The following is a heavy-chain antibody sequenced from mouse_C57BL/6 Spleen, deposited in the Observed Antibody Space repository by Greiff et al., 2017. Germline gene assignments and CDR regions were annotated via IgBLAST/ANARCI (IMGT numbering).Heavy chain of an antibody. J-gene: IGHJ4*01. CDR3: ARSIYDSHYAMDY. V-gene: IGHV1-69*01. Sequence: QVQLQQPGAELVMPGASVKLSCKASGYTFTSYWMHWVKQRPGQGLEWIGEIDPSDSYTNYNQKFKGKSTLTVDKSSSTAYMQLSSLTSEDSAVYYCARSIYDSHYAMDYWGQRTSVTVSS. CDR1: GYTFTSYW. CDR2: IDPSDSYT. D-gene: IGHD2-4*01.